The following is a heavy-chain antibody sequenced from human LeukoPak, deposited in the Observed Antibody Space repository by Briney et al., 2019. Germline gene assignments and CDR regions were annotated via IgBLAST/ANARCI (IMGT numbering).Heavy chain of an antibody. CDR3: ASAMIGVPDDAFDT. D-gene: IGHD3-22*01. CDR1: GGSFSGYY. Sequence: NPSETLSLTCAVYGGSFSGYYWSWIRQPPGKGLEWIGEINHSGSTNYNPSLKSRVTISVDTSKNQFSLELSSVTAADTAVYYCASAMIGVPDDAFDTWGQGTMVTVSS. V-gene: IGHV4-34*01. CDR2: INHSGST. J-gene: IGHJ3*02.